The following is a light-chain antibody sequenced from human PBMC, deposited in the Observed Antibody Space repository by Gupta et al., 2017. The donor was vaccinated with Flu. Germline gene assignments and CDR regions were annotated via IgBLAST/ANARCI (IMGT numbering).Light chain of an antibody. Sequence: DIQMTQSPSSLSASVGDRVTITCRASQSISSYLNWYQQKPGKAPKLLIYAASSLQSGVPSRFSGSGSGTDFTLTISVLQPEDFATYYCQQSDSTSYTFGQGTKMKIK. J-gene: IGKJ2*01. CDR3: QQSDSTSYT. CDR2: AAS. CDR1: QSISSY. V-gene: IGKV1-39*01.